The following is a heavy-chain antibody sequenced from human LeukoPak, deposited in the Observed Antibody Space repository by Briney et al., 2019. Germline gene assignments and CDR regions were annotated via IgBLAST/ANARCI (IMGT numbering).Heavy chain of an antibody. J-gene: IGHJ6*03. V-gene: IGHV4-61*02. D-gene: IGHD3-9*01. Sequence: SQTLSLTCTVSGGSISSGSYYWSWIRQPAGKGLEWIGRIYTSGSTNYNPSLKSRVTMSVDTSKNQFSLKLSSVTAADTAVYYCARGRGLRYFDWFGPPRAGYYMDVWGKGTTVTVSS. CDR1: GGSISSGSYY. CDR2: IYTSGST. CDR3: ARGRGLRYFDWFGPPRAGYYMDV.